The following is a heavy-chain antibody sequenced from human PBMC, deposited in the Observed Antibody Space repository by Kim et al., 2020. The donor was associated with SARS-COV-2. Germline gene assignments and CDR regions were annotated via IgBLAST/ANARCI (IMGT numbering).Heavy chain of an antibody. Sequence: SETLSLTCTVSGGSISSYYWSWIRQPPGKGLEWIGYIYYSGSTNYNPSLKSRVTISVDTSKNQFSLKLSSVTAADTAVYYCARLSLEPEYDYYYGMDVWGQGTTVTVSS. CDR2: IYYSGST. D-gene: IGHD3-16*01. CDR3: ARLSLEPEYDYYYGMDV. J-gene: IGHJ6*02. V-gene: IGHV4-59*01. CDR1: GGSISSYY.